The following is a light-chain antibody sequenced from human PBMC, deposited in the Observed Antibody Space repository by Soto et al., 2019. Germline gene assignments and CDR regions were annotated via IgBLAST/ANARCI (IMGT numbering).Light chain of an antibody. CDR2: AAS. Sequence: DIQMTQSPSSLSASVGDRVTITCRASQVISNYLAWYQQKPGKVPKLLIYAASTLQSGVPFRFSGSGSGTDFTLTISRLQPEDVANYYCQKYNSAPWTFGQGTKVEIK. V-gene: IGKV1-27*01. J-gene: IGKJ1*01. CDR1: QVISNY. CDR3: QKYNSAPWT.